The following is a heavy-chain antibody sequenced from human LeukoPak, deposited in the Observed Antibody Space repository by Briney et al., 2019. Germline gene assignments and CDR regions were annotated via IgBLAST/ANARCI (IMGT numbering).Heavy chain of an antibody. CDR3: ARRKLDSGSYYFDH. D-gene: IGHD1-26*01. V-gene: IGHV3-48*01. J-gene: IGHJ4*02. CDR1: GFTFSSHS. CDR2: ISSASSSI. Sequence: GGSLRLSCTASGFTFSSHSMNWVRQAPGKGLEWISYISSASSSIHYAASVKGRFTISRDNGNNSLYLQMNSLRAEDTAVYYCARRKLDSGSYYFDHWDQGTLVTVSS.